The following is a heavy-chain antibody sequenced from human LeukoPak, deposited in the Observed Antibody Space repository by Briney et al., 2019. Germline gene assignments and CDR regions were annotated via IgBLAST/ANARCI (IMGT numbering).Heavy chain of an antibody. CDR2: LSGRGGGT. CDR3: AKRGVVIRVILVGFHKEAYYVDS. D-gene: IGHD3-10*01. CDR1: GLTLSNYG. J-gene: IGHJ4*02. Sequence: PGGSLRLSRAVSGLTLSNYGMSWVRQPPGKGREWVAGLSGRGGGTNYAESGKSCFTISRDNGKTILYLQMNSLRAEDTAVYFCAKRGVVIRVILVGFHKEAYYVDSWGQGALVTVSS. V-gene: IGHV3-23*01.